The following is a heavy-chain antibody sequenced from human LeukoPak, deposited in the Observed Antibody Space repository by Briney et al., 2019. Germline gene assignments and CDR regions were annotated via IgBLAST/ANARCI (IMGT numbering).Heavy chain of an antibody. J-gene: IGHJ6*02. V-gene: IGHV1-69*13. Sequence: ASVKVSCKASGGTFSSYAISWVRQAPGQGLEWMGGIIPIFGTANYAQKFQGRVTITADESTSAAYMELSSLRSEDTAVCYCARPYSSSSYYYGMDVWGQGTTVTVSS. CDR2: IIPIFGTA. D-gene: IGHD6-6*01. CDR1: GGTFSSYA. CDR3: ARPYSSSSYYYGMDV.